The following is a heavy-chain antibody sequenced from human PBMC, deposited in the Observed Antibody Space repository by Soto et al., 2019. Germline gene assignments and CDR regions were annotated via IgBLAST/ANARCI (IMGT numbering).Heavy chain of an antibody. D-gene: IGHD3-22*01. J-gene: IGHJ4*02. CDR3: ARGYYYDSSAPFDY. CDR2: ISYDGSNK. CDR1: GFTFSSYA. V-gene: IGHV3-30-3*01. Sequence: GGSLRLSXAASGFTFSSYAMHWVRQAPGKGLEWVAVISYDGSNKYYADSVKGRFTISRDNSKNTLYLQMNSLRAEDTAVYYCARGYYYDSSAPFDYWGQGTLVTVSS.